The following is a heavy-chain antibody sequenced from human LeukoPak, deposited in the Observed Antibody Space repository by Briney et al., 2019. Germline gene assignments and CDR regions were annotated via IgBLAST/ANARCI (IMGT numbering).Heavy chain of an antibody. CDR2: ITLDGSDS. Sequence: GSLRLSCAASGFPFSSYWMAWVRQAPGKGLEWVATITLDGSDSYYVDSVKGRFTVSRDNAKNSLYLQMNSLRVEDTAVFYCTTENWYVFENWGQGSLVTVSS. CDR3: TTENWYVFEN. CDR1: GFPFSSYW. V-gene: IGHV3-7*04. D-gene: IGHD1-1*01. J-gene: IGHJ4*02.